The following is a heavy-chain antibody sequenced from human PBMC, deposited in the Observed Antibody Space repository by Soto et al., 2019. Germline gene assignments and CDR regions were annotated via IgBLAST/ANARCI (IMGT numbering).Heavy chain of an antibody. CDR1: GGSISSSSYY. V-gene: IGHV4-39*01. Sequence: SETLSLTCTVSGGSISSSSYYWGWIRQPPGKGLEWIGSIYYSGSTYYNPSLKSRVTISVDTSKNQFSLKLSSVTAADTAVYYCARTGDSSSWEGWLDPWGKGTRVTSPQ. J-gene: IGHJ5*02. CDR2: IYYSGST. CDR3: ARTGDSSSWEGWLDP. D-gene: IGHD6-13*01.